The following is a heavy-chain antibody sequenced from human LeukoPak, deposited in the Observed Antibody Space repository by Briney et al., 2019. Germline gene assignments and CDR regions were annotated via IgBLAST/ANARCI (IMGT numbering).Heavy chain of an antibody. CDR3: ARAREVGATPDY. D-gene: IGHD1-26*01. CDR2: IYYSGST. V-gene: IGHV4-59*01. J-gene: IGHJ4*02. CDR1: GGSISSYY. Sequence: PSETLSLTCTVSGGSISSYYWSWIRQPPGKGLEWIGYIYYSGSTNYNPSLKSRVTISVDTSKNQFSLKLSSVTAADTAVYYCARAREVGATPDYWGRGTLVTVSS.